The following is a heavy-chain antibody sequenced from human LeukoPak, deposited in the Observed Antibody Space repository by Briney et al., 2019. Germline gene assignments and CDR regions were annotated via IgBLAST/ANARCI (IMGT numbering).Heavy chain of an antibody. V-gene: IGHV3-30*04. CDR2: ISYDGSNK. CDR1: GFTFSSYA. J-gene: IGHJ4*02. D-gene: IGHD4-23*01. Sequence: GGSLRLSCAASGFTFSSYAMHWVRQAPGKGLEWVAVISYDGSNKYYADSVKGRFTISRDNSKNTLYLQMNSLRAEDTAVYYCARAGAGGGNSQGFDYWGQGTLVTVSS. CDR3: ARAGAGGGNSQGFDY.